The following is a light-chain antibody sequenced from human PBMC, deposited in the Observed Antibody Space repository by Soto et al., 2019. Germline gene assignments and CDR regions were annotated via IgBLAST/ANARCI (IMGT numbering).Light chain of an antibody. J-gene: IGKJ1*01. CDR1: QSVSNNY. CDR2: GAS. Sequence: IAMKQSTASRSLSPGERATLSFSASQSVSNNYLAWYQQKPGQAPRLLIYGASNRATGIPDRFSGSGSGTDFTLTISRLEPEDFAVYYCQQYGSSGTFGQGSNV. V-gene: IGKV3-20*01. CDR3: QQYGSSGT.